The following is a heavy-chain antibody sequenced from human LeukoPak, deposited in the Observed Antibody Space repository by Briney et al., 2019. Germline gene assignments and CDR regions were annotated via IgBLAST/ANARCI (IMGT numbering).Heavy chain of an antibody. CDR1: GYSLTSGYY. CDR3: ARHRSGY. V-gene: IGHV4-38-2*02. J-gene: IGHJ4*02. CDR2: IFHSGST. Sequence: SETLSLTCTVSGYSLTSGYYWGWIRQPPGKGLEWIASIFHSGSTFYNPSVKSRVTISVDTSKNQFSLKLSSVTAADTAVYYCARHRSGYWGQGTLVTVSS.